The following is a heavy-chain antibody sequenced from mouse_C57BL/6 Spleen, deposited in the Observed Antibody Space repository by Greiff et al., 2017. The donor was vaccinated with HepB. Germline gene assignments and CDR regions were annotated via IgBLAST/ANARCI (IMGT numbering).Heavy chain of an antibody. J-gene: IGHJ1*03. Sequence: QVQLQQPGAELVRPGTSVKLSCKASGYTFTSYWMHWVKQRPGQGLEWIGVIDPSDSYTNYNQKFKGKATLTVDTSSSTAYMQLSSLTSEDSAVYYCSYGNWYFDVWGTGTTVTVSS. CDR1: GYTFTSYW. V-gene: IGHV1-59*01. CDR3: SYGNWYFDV. CDR2: IDPSDSYT. D-gene: IGHD2-1*01.